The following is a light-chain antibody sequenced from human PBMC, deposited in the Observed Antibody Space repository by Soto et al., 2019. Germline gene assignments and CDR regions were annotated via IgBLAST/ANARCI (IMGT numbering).Light chain of an antibody. V-gene: IGLV2-14*01. Sequence: QSVLTQPASVSGSPGQSITISCTGTSSDVGGYNYVSWYQHYAGKAPKLVIYEVSYRPSGISNRFSGSKSDDTASLTISGLQAEDEADYFCSSYTSSSTVVFGGGTKLTVL. J-gene: IGLJ2*01. CDR3: SSYTSSSTVV. CDR2: EVS. CDR1: SSDVGGYNY.